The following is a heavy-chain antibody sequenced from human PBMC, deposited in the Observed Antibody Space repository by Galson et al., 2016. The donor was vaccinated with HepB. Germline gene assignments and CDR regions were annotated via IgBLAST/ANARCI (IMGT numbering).Heavy chain of an antibody. V-gene: IGHV1-18*01. D-gene: IGHD6-19*01. CDR2: ISAYNGDI. J-gene: IGHJ4*02. CDR1: GYNFKNYG. CDR3: ARSSSGWFASDY. Sequence: SVKVSCKASGYNFKNYGIHWVRQAPGQGLEWMAWISAYNGDIRYAENLQGGVTVTTDTSTSTSYMELRSLRSDDTAVYYCARSSSGWFASDYWGQGTLVIVSS.